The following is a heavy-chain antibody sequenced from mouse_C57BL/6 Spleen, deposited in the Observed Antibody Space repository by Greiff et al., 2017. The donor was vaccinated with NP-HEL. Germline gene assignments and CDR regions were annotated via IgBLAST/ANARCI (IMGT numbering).Heavy chain of an antibody. CDR2: INPNNGGT. D-gene: IGHD1-1*01. V-gene: IGHV1-18*01. Sequence: EVQLQQSGPELVKPGASVKIPCKASGYTFTDYNMDWVKQSHGKSLEWIGDINPNNGGTIYNQKFKGKATLTVDKSSSTAYMELRSLTSEDTAVYYCARWITTVRDFDVWGTGTTVTVSS. CDR1: GYTFTDYN. CDR3: ARWITTVRDFDV. J-gene: IGHJ1*03.